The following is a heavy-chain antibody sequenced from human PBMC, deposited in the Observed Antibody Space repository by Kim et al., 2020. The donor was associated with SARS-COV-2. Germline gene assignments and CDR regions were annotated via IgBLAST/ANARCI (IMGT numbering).Heavy chain of an antibody. D-gene: IGHD3-10*01. CDR3: AKDLTHYGSGSYYDY. Sequence: DSVKGRFTISRDNSKNTLYLQMNSLRAEDTAVYYCAKDLTHYGSGSYYDYWGQGTLVTVSS. J-gene: IGHJ4*02. V-gene: IGHV3-23*01.